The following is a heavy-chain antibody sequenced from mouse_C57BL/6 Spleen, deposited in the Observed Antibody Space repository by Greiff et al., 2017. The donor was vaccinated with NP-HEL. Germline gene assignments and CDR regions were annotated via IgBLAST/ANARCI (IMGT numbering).Heavy chain of an antibody. Sequence: QVQLQQPGAELVKPGASVKMSCKASGYTFTSYWITWVKQRPGQGLEWIGDIYPGSGSTNYNEKFKSKATLTVDTSSSTAYMQLSSLTSEDSAVYYCARQLRLRGGFDYWGQGTTLTVSS. CDR1: GYTFTSYW. D-gene: IGHD3-2*02. CDR3: ARQLRLRGGFDY. CDR2: IYPGSGST. J-gene: IGHJ2*01. V-gene: IGHV1-55*01.